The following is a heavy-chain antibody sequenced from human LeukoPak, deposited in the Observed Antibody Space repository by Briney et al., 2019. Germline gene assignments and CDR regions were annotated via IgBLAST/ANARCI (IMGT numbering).Heavy chain of an antibody. CDR1: GFTFSSYS. V-gene: IGHV3-21*06. CDR3: ARGGELERRSLHYLDY. Sequence: GGSLRLSCAASGFTFSSYSMNWVRQAPGKGLEWVSFMSGSSSSIYYADSVKGRFTISRDNAKNSLYLQMNSLRAEDTAVYYCARGGELERRSLHYLDYWGQGTLVTVSS. CDR2: MSGSSSSI. J-gene: IGHJ4*02. D-gene: IGHD1-1*01.